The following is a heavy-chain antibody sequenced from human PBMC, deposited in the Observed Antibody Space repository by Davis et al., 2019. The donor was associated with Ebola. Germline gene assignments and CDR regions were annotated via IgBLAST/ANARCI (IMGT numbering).Heavy chain of an antibody. CDR3: TVVVAANLDY. D-gene: IGHD2-15*01. Sequence: PGGSLRLSCAASGFTFSGSAMHCVRQASGKGLEWVGRIRSKANSYATASAASVKGRFTISRDDSKNTAYLQMNSLKTEDTAVYYCTVVVAANLDYWGQGTLVTVSS. V-gene: IGHV3-73*01. CDR2: IRSKANSYAT. J-gene: IGHJ4*02. CDR1: GFTFSGSA.